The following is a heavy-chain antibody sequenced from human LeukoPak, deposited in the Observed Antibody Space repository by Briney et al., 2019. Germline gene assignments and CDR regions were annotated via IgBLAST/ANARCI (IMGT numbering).Heavy chain of an antibody. CDR3: AKDAIFGVVITQHVVY. J-gene: IGHJ4*02. D-gene: IGHD3-3*01. Sequence: PGGSLRLSCAASGFTFSSYAMSWVRQAPGKGLEWVSAISGSGGSTYYADSVKGRFTISRDNSKNTLYLQMNSLRAEDTAVYYCAKDAIFGVVITQHVVYWGQGTLVTVSS. CDR2: ISGSGGST. V-gene: IGHV3-23*01. CDR1: GFTFSSYA.